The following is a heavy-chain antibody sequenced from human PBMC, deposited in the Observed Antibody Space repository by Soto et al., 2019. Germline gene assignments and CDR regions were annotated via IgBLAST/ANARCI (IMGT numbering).Heavy chain of an antibody. J-gene: IGHJ2*01. Sequence: SETLSLTCTVSGGSISSGDYYWSWIRQPPGKGLEWIGYIYYSGSTYYNPSLKSRVTISVDTSKNQFSLKLSSVTAADTAVYYCARVIIILYGLYWYIDLWGRGTLVTVSS. CDR2: IYYSGST. D-gene: IGHD4-17*01. V-gene: IGHV4-30-4*01. CDR3: ARVIIILYGLYWYIDL. CDR1: GGSISSGDYY.